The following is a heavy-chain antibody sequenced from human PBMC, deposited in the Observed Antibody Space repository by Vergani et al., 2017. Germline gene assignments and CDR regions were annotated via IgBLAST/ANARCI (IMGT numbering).Heavy chain of an antibody. Sequence: EVQLLESGGGLVQPGGSLRLSCAASGFTFSSYAMSWVRQAPGKGLEWVSAISGSGGSTYYADSGKGRFTISRDNSKNTLYLQMNSLRAEDTAVYYCAKDWGSTVTTGSDAFDIWGQGTM. V-gene: IGHV3-23*01. CDR2: ISGSGGST. CDR1: GFTFSSYA. D-gene: IGHD4-17*01. J-gene: IGHJ3*02. CDR3: AKDWGSTVTTGSDAFDI.